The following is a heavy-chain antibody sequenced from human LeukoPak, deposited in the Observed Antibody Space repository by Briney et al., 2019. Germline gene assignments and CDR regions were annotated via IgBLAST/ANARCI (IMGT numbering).Heavy chain of an antibody. D-gene: IGHD4-17*01. Sequence: PSETLSLTCTVSGGSISSYYWSWIRQPPGKGLEWIGYIYYSGSTNYNPSLKSRVTISVDTSKNQFSLKLSSVTAADTAVYYCARGGTVTKPNFDYWGQGTLVTVSS. V-gene: IGHV4-59*01. CDR2: IYYSGST. J-gene: IGHJ4*02. CDR3: ARGGTVTKPNFDY. CDR1: GGSISSYY.